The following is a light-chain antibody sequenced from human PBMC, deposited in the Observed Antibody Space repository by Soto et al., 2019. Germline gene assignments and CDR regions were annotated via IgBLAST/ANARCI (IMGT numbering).Light chain of an antibody. CDR3: QQFNNWPRT. CDR2: DAS. CDR1: QSVSSN. Sequence: EIVLTQSPGTLSVSPGERGTLSCRASQSVSSNLAWYQQKPGQAPRLLISDASTRATGIPARFSGSGSGTEFTLTISSLQSEDFAVYYCQQFNNWPRTFGQGTKVDIK. J-gene: IGKJ1*01. V-gene: IGKV3-15*01.